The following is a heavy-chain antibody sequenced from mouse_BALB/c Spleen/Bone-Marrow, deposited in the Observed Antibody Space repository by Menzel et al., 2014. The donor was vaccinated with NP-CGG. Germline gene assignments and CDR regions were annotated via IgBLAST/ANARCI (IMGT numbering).Heavy chain of an antibody. D-gene: IGHD2-3*01. Sequence: DVQLQESGGGLVKPGGSLRLSCAASGFTFSSYTMSWVRQTPEKRLEWVASITNGGGYTHYPYSVKGRFTISRDNAKSTLYLQMSSLKSEDTAMYYCTRDLYDGYSSYAMDYWGQGTSVTVAS. CDR3: TRDLYDGYSSYAMDY. V-gene: IGHV5-6-4*01. CDR2: ITNGGGYT. J-gene: IGHJ4*01. CDR1: GFTFSSYT.